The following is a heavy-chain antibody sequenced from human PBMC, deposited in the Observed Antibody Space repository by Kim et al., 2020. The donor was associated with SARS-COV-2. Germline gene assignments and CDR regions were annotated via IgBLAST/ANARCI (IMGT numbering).Heavy chain of an antibody. V-gene: IGHV4-4*02. Sequence: SETLSLTCAVSGGSISSSNWWSWVRQPPGKGLEWIGEIYHSGSTNYNPSLKSRVTISVDKSKNQFSLKLSSVTAADTAVYYCARFKRGSSWYVDYWGQGTLVTVSS. CDR3: ARFKRGSSWYVDY. CDR1: GGSISSSNW. J-gene: IGHJ4*02. CDR2: IYHSGST. D-gene: IGHD6-13*01.